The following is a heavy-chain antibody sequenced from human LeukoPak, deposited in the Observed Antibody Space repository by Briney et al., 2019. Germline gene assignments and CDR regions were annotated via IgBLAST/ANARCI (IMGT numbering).Heavy chain of an antibody. J-gene: IGHJ4*02. CDR2: INPSGGST. D-gene: IGHD6-19*01. Sequence: GASVKVSCKASGYTFTSYYMHWVRQAPGQGLEWMGIINPSGGSTSYAQKFQGRVTMTRDTSTSTVYMEVRSVRSDDTAVYYCAIRAAVAGWGFDYWGQGTLVTVSS. CDR1: GYTFTSYY. V-gene: IGHV1-46*01. CDR3: AIRAAVAGWGFDY.